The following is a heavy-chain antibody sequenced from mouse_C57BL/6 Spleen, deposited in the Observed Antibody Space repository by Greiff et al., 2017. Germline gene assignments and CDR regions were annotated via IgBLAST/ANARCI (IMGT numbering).Heavy chain of an antibody. D-gene: IGHD2-2*01. Sequence: VQLQQSGAELATPGASVKLSCKASGYTFTSYWMHWVKQRPGQGLEWIGYINPSSGYTKYNQKFKDKATLTADKSSSTAYMQLSSLTHEDSAVYYCAIYYGYDGRSYYYAMDYWGQGTSVTVSS. V-gene: IGHV1-7*01. CDR3: AIYYGYDGRSYYYAMDY. CDR1: GYTFTSYW. J-gene: IGHJ4*01. CDR2: INPSSGYT.